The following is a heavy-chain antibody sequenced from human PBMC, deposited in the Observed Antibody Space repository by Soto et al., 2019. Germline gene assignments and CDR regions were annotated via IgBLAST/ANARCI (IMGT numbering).Heavy chain of an antibody. CDR2: IYYSGST. CDR3: AREVDYDILTGWARAIQP. Sequence: SETLSLTCTVSGGSVSSGSYYWSWIRQPPGKGLEWIGYIYYSGSTNYNPSLKSRVTISVDTSKNQFSLKLSSVTAADTAVYYCAREVDYDILTGWARAIQPWGPAXLVSVTS. CDR1: GGSVSSGSYY. J-gene: IGHJ5*02. V-gene: IGHV4-61*01. D-gene: IGHD3-9*01.